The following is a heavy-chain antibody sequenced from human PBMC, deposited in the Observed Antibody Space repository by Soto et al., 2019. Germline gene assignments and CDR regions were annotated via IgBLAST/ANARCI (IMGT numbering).Heavy chain of an antibody. CDR3: AKDIGIYGDYEGLVDY. V-gene: IGHV3-48*04. CDR1: GFNFSGYS. CDR2: ISSSSSTI. Sequence: PGGSLRLSCAASGFNFSGYSMNWVRQTPGKGLEWVSYISSSSSTIYYADSVKGRFTISRDNAKNSLYLQMNSLRAEDTALYYCAKDIGIYGDYEGLVDYRGQGTLVTVSS. J-gene: IGHJ4*02. D-gene: IGHD4-17*01.